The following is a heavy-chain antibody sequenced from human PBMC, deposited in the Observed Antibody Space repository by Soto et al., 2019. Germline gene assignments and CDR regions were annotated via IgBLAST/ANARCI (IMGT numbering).Heavy chain of an antibody. J-gene: IGHJ1*01. D-gene: IGHD1-1*01. CDR3: AKDFRWNPCAF. Sequence: GGSLRLSCVGSGFIFNNYWMEWVRQAPGKGLEWVANINQDGSVKYYLDSVKGRFTISRDNAKDSLYLQMNNLGVEDTAVYYCAKDFRWNPCAFWGLRTLVTVSS. CDR2: INQDGSVK. CDR1: GFIFNNYW. V-gene: IGHV3-7*01.